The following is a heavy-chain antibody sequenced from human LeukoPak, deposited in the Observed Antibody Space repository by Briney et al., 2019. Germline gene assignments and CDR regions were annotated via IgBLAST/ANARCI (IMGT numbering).Heavy chain of an antibody. V-gene: IGHV1-24*01. J-gene: IGHJ4*01. CDR3: ATIGDPTEIYDSSGYTFDY. D-gene: IGHD3-22*01. CDR2: FDPEDGET. CDR1: GYTLTELS. Sequence: ASVKVSCKVSGYTLTELSMHWVRQAPGKGLEWMGGFDPEDGETIYAQKFQGRVTMTEDTSTDTAYMELSSLRSEDTAVYYCATIGDPTEIYDSSGYTFDYWGQGTLVTVSS.